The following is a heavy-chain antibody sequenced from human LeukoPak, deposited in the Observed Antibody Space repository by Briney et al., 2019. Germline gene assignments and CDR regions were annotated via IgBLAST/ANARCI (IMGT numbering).Heavy chain of an antibody. CDR1: GGSISSYY. Sequence: PSETLSLTCTVSGGSISSYYWNRIRQPAGQGLEWIGLIYSTGSTNYNPSLKSRVTVSLDTSQKQFSLRLSSVTAADTAVYYCARGDILTGRYFDYWGQGALVTVSS. D-gene: IGHD3-9*01. CDR3: ARGDILTGRYFDY. V-gene: IGHV4-4*07. CDR2: IYSTGST. J-gene: IGHJ4*02.